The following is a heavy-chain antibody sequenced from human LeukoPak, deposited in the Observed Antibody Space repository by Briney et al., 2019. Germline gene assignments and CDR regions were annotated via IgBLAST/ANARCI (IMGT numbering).Heavy chain of an antibody. J-gene: IGHJ4*02. Sequence: GGSLRLSCAASGFTFSSYWMSWVRQAPGKGLEWVANIKQDGSEKYYVDSVKGRFTISRDNAKNSLYPQMNSLRAEDTPVYYCARGTLRPSILRYWGQGTLVTVSS. D-gene: IGHD2-2*01. V-gene: IGHV3-7*01. CDR2: IKQDGSEK. CDR1: GFTFSSYW. CDR3: ARGTLRPSILRY.